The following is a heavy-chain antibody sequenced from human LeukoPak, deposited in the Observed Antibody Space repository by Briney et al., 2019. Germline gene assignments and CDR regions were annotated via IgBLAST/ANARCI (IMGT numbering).Heavy chain of an antibody. V-gene: IGHV1-24*01. CDR3: ATSPPWGYCSSTSCYTFFDY. J-gene: IGHJ4*02. D-gene: IGHD2-2*02. Sequence: GASVKVSCKVSGYTLTELSMHWVRQAPGKGLEWIAGFYPQDGETIYAQKFQGRVTMTEDTSTDTAYMELSSLRSEDTAVYYCATSPPWGYCSSTSCYTFFDYWGQGTLVTVSS. CDR2: FYPQDGET. CDR1: GYTLTELS.